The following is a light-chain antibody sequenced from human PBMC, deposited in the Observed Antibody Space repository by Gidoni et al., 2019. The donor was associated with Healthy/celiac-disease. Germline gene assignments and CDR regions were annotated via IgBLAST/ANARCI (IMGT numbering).Light chain of an antibody. Sequence: DIQMTQSPSSLSASVGDRVTITCRASQSISSYLNWYQQKPGNAPKLLIYAASSLQSGVPSRFSGSGSGTDFTLTISSLQPEYFATYYCQQSYSTPWTFGQGTKVEIK. CDR1: QSISSY. J-gene: IGKJ1*01. V-gene: IGKV1-39*01. CDR3: QQSYSTPWT. CDR2: AAS.